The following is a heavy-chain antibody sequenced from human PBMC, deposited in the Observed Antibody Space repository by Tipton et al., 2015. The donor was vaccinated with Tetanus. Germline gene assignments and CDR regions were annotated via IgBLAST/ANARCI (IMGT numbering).Heavy chain of an antibody. Sequence: QLVQSGAEVKKPGSSVKVSCKPSGYTFTNYHVQWVRQAPGQGLEWMGWIDPKSGDTDFAQRFQGRVTMTRDSSISTVYMELSRLRSDDTAVYYCARDAGPAGGGSFDYWGQGTLVTAAS. V-gene: IGHV1-2*02. D-gene: IGHD3-16*01. CDR1: GYTFTNYH. CDR3: ARDAGPAGGGSFDY. CDR2: IDPKSGDT. J-gene: IGHJ4*02.